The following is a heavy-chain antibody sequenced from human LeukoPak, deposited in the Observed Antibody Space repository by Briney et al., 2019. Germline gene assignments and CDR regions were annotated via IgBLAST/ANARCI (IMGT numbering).Heavy chain of an antibody. J-gene: IGHJ4*02. V-gene: IGHV4-4*02. Sequence: PSETLSLTCAVSGGSISSSNWWSWVRQPPGKGLEWIGEIYHSGSTNYNPSLNSRVTMSVVTSRDQFTLQLNSVTAADTAVYYCVRHDGRGGATMGALDSWGQGSLVTVSS. CDR2: IYHSGST. CDR3: VRHDGRGGATMGALDS. D-gene: IGHD5-12*01. CDR1: GGSISSSNW.